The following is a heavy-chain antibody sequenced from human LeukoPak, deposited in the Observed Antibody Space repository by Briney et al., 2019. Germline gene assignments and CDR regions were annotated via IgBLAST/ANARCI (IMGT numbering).Heavy chain of an antibody. CDR2: IYYSGNT. Sequence: KPSETLSLTCSVSGGSITGYYWSWIRQPPGKGLEWIGYIYYSGNTNYNPSLKSRVTISVDTSKNQFSLRLTSVTAADTAVYYCARDSSGRYEFEYWGQGALVTVSS. CDR3: ARDSSGRYEFEY. D-gene: IGHD6-19*01. V-gene: IGHV4-59*01. J-gene: IGHJ4*02. CDR1: GGSITGYY.